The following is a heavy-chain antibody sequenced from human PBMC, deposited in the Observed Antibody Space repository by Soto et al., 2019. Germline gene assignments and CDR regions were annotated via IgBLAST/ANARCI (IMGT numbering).Heavy chain of an antibody. Sequence: QVQLVESGGGVVQPGRSLRLSCAASRVPFSISPMHWVRQAPGKCLEWVALISFDGTNQFYADSVKGRFTIYRDNFKNILYLQMSGLRPEDTAMYYCAREPSASLETTPYFDLWGQGTLVTVSS. D-gene: IGHD1-1*01. J-gene: IGHJ4*02. CDR2: ISFDGTNQ. CDR1: RVPFSISP. CDR3: AREPSASLETTPYFDL. V-gene: IGHV3-30*04.